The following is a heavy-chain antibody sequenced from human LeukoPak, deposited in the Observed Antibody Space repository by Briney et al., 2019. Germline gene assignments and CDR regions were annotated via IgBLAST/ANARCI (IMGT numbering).Heavy chain of an antibody. J-gene: IGHJ4*02. Sequence: ASVKVSCKASGYTFTSYYMHWVRQAPGQGLEWMGIINPSGGSTSYAQKVQGRVTMTRDTSTSTVYMELSSLRSEDTAVYYCARVQPNWAFDYWGQGTLVAVSS. D-gene: IGHD7-27*01. CDR2: INPSGGST. V-gene: IGHV1-46*03. CDR3: ARVQPNWAFDY. CDR1: GYTFTSYY.